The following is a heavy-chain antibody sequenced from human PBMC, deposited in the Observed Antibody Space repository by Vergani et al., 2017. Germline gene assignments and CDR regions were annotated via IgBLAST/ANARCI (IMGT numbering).Heavy chain of an antibody. J-gene: IGHJ4*02. CDR1: GFTSSYYG. CDR2: ISYDGTQK. V-gene: IGHV3-30*03. CDR3: GRGSYNYN. Sequence: QVHLVESGGGVVQPGRSLRLSCVVSGFTSSYYGMHWVRQAPGKGLEWVAVISYDGTQKYYADSVKGRFTISRDNSKSTLYLQMNSLRVEDTAVYYCGRGSYNYNWGQGTLVTVSS. D-gene: IGHD1-1*01.